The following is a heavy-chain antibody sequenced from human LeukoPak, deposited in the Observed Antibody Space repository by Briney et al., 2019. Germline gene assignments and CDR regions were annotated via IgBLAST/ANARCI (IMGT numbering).Heavy chain of an antibody. CDR1: GFIFSNYA. V-gene: IGHV3-23*01. D-gene: IGHD3-3*01. CDR3: ARGPQSGYYTVWNY. CDR2: VSGGGSST. J-gene: IGHJ4*02. Sequence: PGGSLRLSCVASGFIFSNYAMNWVRQAPGKGLEWVSGVSGGGSSTYYTDSVKGRFTISRDNSKNTLYLQMNSLRAEDTAVYYCARGPQSGYYTVWNYWGQGTLVTVSS.